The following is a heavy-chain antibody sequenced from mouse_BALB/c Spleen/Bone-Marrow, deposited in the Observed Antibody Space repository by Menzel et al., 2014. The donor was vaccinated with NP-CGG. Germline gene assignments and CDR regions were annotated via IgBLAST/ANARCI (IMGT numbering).Heavy chain of an antibody. CDR2: INPESSTI. CDR3: ARLSYYGNLFV. V-gene: IGHV4-1*02. J-gene: IGHJ1*01. D-gene: IGHD1-1*01. Sequence: VQLQQSGGGLVQPGGSLKLSCAASGFDFSRYWMSWVRRAPGKGLEWIGEINPESSTINYTPSLKDKFIISRDNAKNTLYLQMSKVRSEDTALYYCARLSYYGNLFVWGAGTTVTVSS. CDR1: GFDFSRYW.